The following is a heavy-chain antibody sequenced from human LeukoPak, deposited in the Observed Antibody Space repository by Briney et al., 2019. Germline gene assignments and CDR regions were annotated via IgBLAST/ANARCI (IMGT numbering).Heavy chain of an antibody. CDR3: ARQDSSGYLGF. Sequence: SETLSLTYTVSGGSVSSHIYYWNWIRQPPGKGLEWIGYIYYSGSTNYNPSLKSRVTKSVDTSKNRFSLKLTSLTVADTAVYCCARQDSSGYLGFWGQGTLVTVSS. D-gene: IGHD3-22*01. J-gene: IGHJ4*02. CDR2: IYYSGST. CDR1: GGSVSSHIYY. V-gene: IGHV4-61*01.